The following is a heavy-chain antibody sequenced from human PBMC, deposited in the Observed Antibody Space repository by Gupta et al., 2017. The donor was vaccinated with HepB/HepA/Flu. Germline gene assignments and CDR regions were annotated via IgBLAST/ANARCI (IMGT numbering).Heavy chain of an antibody. Sequence: EVQLVESGGGLVQPGGSLRLSCTASGFSLSNYGMTWVRQAPGKGLGVVSNINSVGSTKSLADSGKGRFTNSRDSVQNTGYLQMNSLGGRETAVYYCTRDPWADYDLYYRGQGTLVSVSS. D-gene: IGHD4-17*01. CDR1: GFSLSNYG. CDR2: INSVGSTK. J-gene: IGHJ4*02. V-gene: IGHV3-48*03. CDR3: TRDPWADYDLYY.